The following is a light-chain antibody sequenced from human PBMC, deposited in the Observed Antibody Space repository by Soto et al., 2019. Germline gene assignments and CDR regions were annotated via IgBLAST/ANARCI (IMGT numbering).Light chain of an antibody. V-gene: IGKV1-9*01. Sequence: GKAPTVLIYASSTLQTGVPSRFSGSGSGKDFSLTISSLNPEDVATYYCQQVDSYPRTFGQGTKVDIK. J-gene: IGKJ1*01. CDR2: ASS. CDR3: QQVDSYPRT.